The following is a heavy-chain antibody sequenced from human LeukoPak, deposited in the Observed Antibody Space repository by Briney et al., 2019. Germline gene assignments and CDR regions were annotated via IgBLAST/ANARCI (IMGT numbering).Heavy chain of an antibody. CDR1: GGSISSGDYY. Sequence: SETLSLTCTVSGGSISSGDYYWSWIRQPPGKGLEWIGFIYYSGNVYYNSSLKSRVTISVDTSKNQFSLWLRSVTAADTAVYYCAGWSEFFDCWGQGTLVTVSS. J-gene: IGHJ4*02. CDR2: IYYSGNV. V-gene: IGHV4-30-4*08. CDR3: AGWSEFFDC.